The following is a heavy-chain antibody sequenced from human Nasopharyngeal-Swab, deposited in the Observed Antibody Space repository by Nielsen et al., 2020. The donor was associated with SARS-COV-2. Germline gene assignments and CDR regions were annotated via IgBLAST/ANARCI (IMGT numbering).Heavy chain of an antibody. CDR3: ASQPSNWFDP. CDR2: IYYSGST. Sequence: SETLSLTCTVSGGSISSSSYYWGWIRQPPGKGLEWIGSIYYSGSTYYNPSLKSRVTISVDTSKNQFSLKLSSETAADTAVYYCASQPSNWFDPWGQGTLVTVSS. V-gene: IGHV4-39*01. CDR1: GGSISSSSYY. J-gene: IGHJ5*02.